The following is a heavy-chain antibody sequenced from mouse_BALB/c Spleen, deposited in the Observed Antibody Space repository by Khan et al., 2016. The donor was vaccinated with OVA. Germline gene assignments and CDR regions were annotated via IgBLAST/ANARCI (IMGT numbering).Heavy chain of an antibody. Sequence: QVQLKESGAELARPGASVKMSCKASGYTFTTYTIHWVKPRPGQGLEWIGYIIPSNDYTNYNQKFKDRATLTADKSPSTAYMQLSSLTSEDSSVYYCAREGAYYRSDGWFAYWDQGTLVTVSA. J-gene: IGHJ3*01. CDR1: GYTFTTYT. V-gene: IGHV1-4*01. CDR3: AREGAYYRSDGWFAY. CDR2: IIPSNDYT. D-gene: IGHD2-14*01.